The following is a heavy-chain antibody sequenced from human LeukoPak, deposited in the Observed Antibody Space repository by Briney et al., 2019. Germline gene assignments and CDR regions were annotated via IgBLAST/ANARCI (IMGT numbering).Heavy chain of an antibody. D-gene: IGHD7-27*01. Sequence: GGSLRLSCAASGFTVSNSWMFWVRQAPGKGLMYVSEINNDGSRIRYVDSVKGRFTISRDGAKNTLFLQMNSLRDDDTAMYYCARGGLPGGFWGQGILVTVSS. CDR2: INNDGSRI. CDR3: ARGGLPGGF. V-gene: IGHV3-74*01. J-gene: IGHJ4*02. CDR1: GFTVSNSW.